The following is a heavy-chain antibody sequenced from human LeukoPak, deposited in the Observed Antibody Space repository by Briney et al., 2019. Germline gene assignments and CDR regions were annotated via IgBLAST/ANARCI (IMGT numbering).Heavy chain of an antibody. CDR1: GYTFTSYY. Sequence: ASVKVSCKASGYTFTSYYMHWVRQAPGQGLEWMGIINPSGGSTSYAQKFQGRVTMTRDTSTSTVYMELSSLRSEDTAVYYCARSMVVPDYYYGMDVWGQGTTVTVSS. V-gene: IGHV1-46*01. CDR2: INPSGGST. J-gene: IGHJ6*02. D-gene: IGHD4/OR15-4a*01. CDR3: ARSMVVPDYYYGMDV.